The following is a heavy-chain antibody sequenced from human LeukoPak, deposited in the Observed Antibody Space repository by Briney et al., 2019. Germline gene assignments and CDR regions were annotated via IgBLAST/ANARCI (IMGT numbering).Heavy chain of an antibody. V-gene: IGHV3-30-3*01. CDR1: GFTFSSYA. CDR2: ISYDGSNK. J-gene: IGHJ1*01. D-gene: IGHD2-15*01. CDR3: VKRFAESIVSEH. Sequence: PGRSLRLSCAASGFTFSSYAMHWVRQAPGKGLEWVAVISYDGSNKYYADSVKGRFTMSRDNSKNTLYLQMNSLRVEDTAIYYCVKRFAESIVSEHWGQGTLVTVSS.